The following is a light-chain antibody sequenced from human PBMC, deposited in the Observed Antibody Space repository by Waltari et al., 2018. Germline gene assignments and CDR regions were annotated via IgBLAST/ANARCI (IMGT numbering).Light chain of an antibody. J-gene: IGLJ3*02. CDR1: ILGNKC. CDR2: QDT. CDR3: QVLGTGSWL. Sequence: SYELTQPPSVYVSPGQTASITCSGDILGNKCASWYQQKPGHSPLLVISQDTKRPSEVPGRFSDPKSANAATLTITGTQAMDGADYYCQVLGTGSWLFGGGTKLTVL. V-gene: IGLV3-1*01.